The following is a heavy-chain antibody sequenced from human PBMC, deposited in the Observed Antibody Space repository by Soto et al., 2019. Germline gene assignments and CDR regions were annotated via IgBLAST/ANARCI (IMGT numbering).Heavy chain of an antibody. Sequence: GGSLRLSCAASGFTFSSYAMSWVRQAPGKGLEWVSAISGSGGSTYYADSVKGRFTISRDNSKNTLYLQMNSLRSEDTAVYYCAKDPADRRGHYFDYWGQGTLVTVSS. D-gene: IGHD3-16*01. J-gene: IGHJ4*02. CDR2: ISGSGGST. V-gene: IGHV3-23*01. CDR1: GFTFSSYA. CDR3: AKDPADRRGHYFDY.